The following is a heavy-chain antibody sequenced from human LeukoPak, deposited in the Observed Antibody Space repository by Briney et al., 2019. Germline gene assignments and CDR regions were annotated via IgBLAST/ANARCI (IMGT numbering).Heavy chain of an antibody. V-gene: IGHV3-23*01. J-gene: IGHJ4*02. D-gene: IGHD3-3*01. Sequence: PGGSLRLSCAASGFTFSSYAMSWVRQAPGKGLEWVSAISGSGGSTYYADSVKGRFTISRDNSKNTLYLQMNSLGAEDTAVYYCAKDPRIWIDEDYWGQGTLVTVSS. CDR3: AKDPRIWIDEDY. CDR1: GFTFSSYA. CDR2: ISGSGGST.